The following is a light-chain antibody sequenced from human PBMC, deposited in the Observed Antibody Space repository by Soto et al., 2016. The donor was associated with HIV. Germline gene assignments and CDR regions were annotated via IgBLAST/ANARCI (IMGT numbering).Light chain of an antibody. CDR1: QAISNY. CDR2: AAS. V-gene: IGKV1-27*01. Sequence: DIQMTRSPSSLSASVGDRVTITCRASQAISNYLAWYQQKPGKVPKLLIYAASTLQSGVPSRFSGSGSGTDFTLTISSLQPEDVATYYCQEYNSAPXTFGPGTRVDIK. J-gene: IGKJ3*01. CDR3: QEYNSAPXT.